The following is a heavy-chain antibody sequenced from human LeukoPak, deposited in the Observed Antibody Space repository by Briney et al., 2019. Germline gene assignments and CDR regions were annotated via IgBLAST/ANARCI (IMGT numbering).Heavy chain of an antibody. V-gene: IGHV1-18*01. Sequence: ASVKVSCKASGYTFTSYGISWVRQAPGQGLEWMGWISAYNGNTNYAEKLQGRVTMTTDTSTSTGYMELRSLRSDDTAVYYCASVLLGGWLRLVDVWGKGTTVTVSS. CDR1: GYTFTSYG. D-gene: IGHD5-12*01. J-gene: IGHJ6*04. CDR3: ASVLLGGWLRLVDV. CDR2: ISAYNGNT.